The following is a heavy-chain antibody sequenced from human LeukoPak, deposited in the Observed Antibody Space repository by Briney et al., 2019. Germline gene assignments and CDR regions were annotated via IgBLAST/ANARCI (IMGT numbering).Heavy chain of an antibody. V-gene: IGHV1-24*01. CDR2: FDPEDGET. CDR3: ATTYCSSTSCYPIGTFDY. D-gene: IGHD2-2*01. CDR1: GYTLTELS. J-gene: IGHJ4*02. Sequence: GAPVKVSCKVSGYTLTELSMHWVRQAPGKGLEWMGGFDPEDGETIYAQKFQGRVTMTEDTSTDTAYMELSSLRSEDTAVYYCATTYCSSTSCYPIGTFDYWGQGTLVTVSS.